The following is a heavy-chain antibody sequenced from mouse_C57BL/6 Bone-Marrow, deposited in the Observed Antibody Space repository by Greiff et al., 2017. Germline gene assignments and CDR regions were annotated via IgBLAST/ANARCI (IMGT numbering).Heavy chain of an antibody. J-gene: IGHJ2*01. CDR1: GYSITSGYY. Sequence: EVKLMESGPGLVKPSQSLSLTCSVTGYSITSGYYWNWIRQFPGNKLEWMGYISYDGSNNYNPSLKNRISITRDTSKNQFFLKLNSVTTEDTATYYCARESPYYGSSYVDYWGQGTTLTVSS. CDR2: ISYDGSN. CDR3: ARESPYYGSSYVDY. D-gene: IGHD1-1*01. V-gene: IGHV3-6*01.